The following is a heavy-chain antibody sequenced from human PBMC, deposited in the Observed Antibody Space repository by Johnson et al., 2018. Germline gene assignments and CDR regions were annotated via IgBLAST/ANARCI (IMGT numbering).Heavy chain of an antibody. D-gene: IGHD2-8*01. CDR1: GFSFDDYA. J-gene: IGHJ6*03. Sequence: VQLQESGGGLVQPGRSLRLSCAASGFSFDDYAMHWVRQAPGKGLEWVSGIRWNSGGIGYADSVKGRFTISRDNAKNSLYLQMNSLRAEETALYFCAKGNGYYNYYHMDVWGKGTTVTV. CDR3: AKGNGYYNYYHMDV. CDR2: IRWNSGGI. V-gene: IGHV3-9*01.